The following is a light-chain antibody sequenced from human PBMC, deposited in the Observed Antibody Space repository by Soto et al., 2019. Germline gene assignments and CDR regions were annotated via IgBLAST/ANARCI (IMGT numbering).Light chain of an antibody. CDR1: QSVSSSY. CDR3: QQYGSSPT. V-gene: IGKV3-20*01. Sequence: EIVLTQSPGTLSLSPGERATLSCRASQSVSSSYLAWYQQKPGQAPRLLIYGASSRATGIPDRFSGRGSGTDFTLTISRLEPDDFAVYYCQQYGSSPTFGGGTKVEIK. J-gene: IGKJ4*01. CDR2: GAS.